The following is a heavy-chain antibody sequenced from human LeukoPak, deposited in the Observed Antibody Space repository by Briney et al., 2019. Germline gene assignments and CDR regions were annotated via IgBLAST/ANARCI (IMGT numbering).Heavy chain of an antibody. J-gene: IGHJ4*02. CDR2: IIHSGST. V-gene: IGHV4-34*01. CDR1: GGSFSGYY. CDR3: ARGILVTVYAAFDY. Sequence: TPSETLSLTCGVYGGSFSGYYWTWIRQSPSMGLEWIGEIIHSGSTNYNPSLTSRVIISVDTSKNQFSLELSSVTAADTAVYYCARGILVTVYAAFDYWGQGTLVTVSS. D-gene: IGHD2-8*01.